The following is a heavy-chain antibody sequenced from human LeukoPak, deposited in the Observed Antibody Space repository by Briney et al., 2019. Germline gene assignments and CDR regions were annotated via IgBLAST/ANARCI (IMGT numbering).Heavy chain of an antibody. CDR3: ARSVRGYCSSTSCYPVWYFDL. CDR1: GGSISSYY. J-gene: IGHJ2*01. Sequence: SETLSLTCTVSGGSISSYYWSWIRQPPGKGLEWIGYIYYSGSTNYNPSLKSRVTISVDTPKNQFSLKLSSVTAADTAVYYCARSVRGYCSSTSCYPVWYFDLWGRGTLVTVSS. CDR2: IYYSGST. V-gene: IGHV4-59*01. D-gene: IGHD2-2*01.